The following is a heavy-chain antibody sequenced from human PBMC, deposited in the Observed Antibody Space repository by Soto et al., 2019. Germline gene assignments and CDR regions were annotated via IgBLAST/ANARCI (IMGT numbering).Heavy chain of an antibody. J-gene: IGHJ5*02. D-gene: IGHD6-25*01. CDR1: AGSISTRSYY. Sequence: PETLPLTYTVSAGSISTRSYYWGWIRQPPGKGLEWIGSIYYSGSTYYNPSLKSRVTISLDTSKNQFSLKLSSVAAADTAVYYCARRRSTTGWFDPWGQGSLGNVS. CDR3: ARRRSTTGWFDP. V-gene: IGHV4-39*01. CDR2: IYYSGST.